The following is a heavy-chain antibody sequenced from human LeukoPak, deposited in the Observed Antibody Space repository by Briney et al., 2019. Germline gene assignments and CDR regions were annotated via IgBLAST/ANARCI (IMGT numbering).Heavy chain of an antibody. CDR1: GFTFSNYA. Sequence: GGSLRLSCAASGFTFSNYAVHWVRQAPGKGLEWVAVISYDGSYKLYADSVKGRFTISRDNSKNTLYLQMNSLRADDTAVYYCARDRYYNVLGRDAFDLWGQGTMVTVSS. D-gene: IGHD3-10*02. CDR2: ISYDGSYK. J-gene: IGHJ3*01. V-gene: IGHV3-30-3*01. CDR3: ARDRYYNVLGRDAFDL.